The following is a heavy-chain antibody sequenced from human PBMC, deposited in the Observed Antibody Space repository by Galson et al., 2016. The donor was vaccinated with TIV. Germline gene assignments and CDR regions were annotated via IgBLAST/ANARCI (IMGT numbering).Heavy chain of an antibody. CDR2: IIPIFRTS. CDR3: VRGMGATTYYQYGMDV. Sequence: SCKASGGTFNKYAISWVRQAPGQGLEWMGGIIPIFRTSRYAQKFQGRVTITADEYMSTVDMELSSLRSEDTAVYYCVRGMGATTYYQYGMDVWGQGTTVTVSS. D-gene: IGHD1-26*01. CDR1: GGTFNKYA. V-gene: IGHV1-69*01. J-gene: IGHJ6*02.